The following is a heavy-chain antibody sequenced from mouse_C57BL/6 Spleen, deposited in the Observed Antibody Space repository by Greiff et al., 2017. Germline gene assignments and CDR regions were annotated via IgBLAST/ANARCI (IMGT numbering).Heavy chain of an antibody. J-gene: IGHJ3*01. CDR1: GYTFTDYY. CDR2: INPYNGGT. Sequence: VQLQQSGPVLVKPGASVKMSCKASGYTFTDYYMNWVKQSHGKSLEWIGVINPYNGGTSYNQKFKGKATLTVDKSSTAYMELNSLTSEDSAVYYCARYSDYGSSSWFAYWGQGTLVTVSA. D-gene: IGHD1-1*01. V-gene: IGHV1-19*01. CDR3: ARYSDYGSSSWFAY.